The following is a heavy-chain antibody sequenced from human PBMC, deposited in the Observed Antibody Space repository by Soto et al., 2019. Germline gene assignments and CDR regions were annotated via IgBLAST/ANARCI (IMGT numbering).Heavy chain of an antibody. J-gene: IGHJ4*02. V-gene: IGHV3-23*01. CDR1: VFTFSIYA. CDR3: AKDPGRNYYASGSSFDY. CDR2: ISGSGGST. Sequence: WGSLRLSWASSVFTFSIYAMSWVRQAPGKGLEWVSAISGSGGSTYYADSVKGRFTISIDNSKNTLYLQMKSLRAEDTAVYYCAKDPGRNYYASGSSFDYWGQGTMVTVSS. D-gene: IGHD3-10*01.